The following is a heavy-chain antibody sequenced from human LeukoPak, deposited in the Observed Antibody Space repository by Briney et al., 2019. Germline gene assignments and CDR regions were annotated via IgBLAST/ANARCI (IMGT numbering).Heavy chain of an antibody. CDR3: ARDSAHIVVLPPALPPGLDNWFDP. V-gene: IGHV3-11*05. J-gene: IGHJ5*02. D-gene: IGHD2-2*01. CDR1: GGSISSYD. Sequence: SLSLTCTVSGGSISSYDWSWIRQPPGKGLEWVSYISDSGSSTKYADSVKGRFTISRDNAKNSLYLQMDSLRAEDTAVYYCARDSAHIVVLPPALPPGLDNWFDPWGQGTLVTVSS. CDR2: ISDSGSST.